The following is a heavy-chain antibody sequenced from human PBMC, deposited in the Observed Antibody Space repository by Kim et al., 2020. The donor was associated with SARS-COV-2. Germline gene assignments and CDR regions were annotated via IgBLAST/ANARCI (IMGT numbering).Heavy chain of an antibody. CDR3: AKDSGDP. Sequence: SGSTGHADSGKGRFPLSRDNAKNSLYLQMNSLRAEDTALYYCAKDSGDPWGQGTLVTVSS. V-gene: IGHV3-9*01. D-gene: IGHD1-26*01. J-gene: IGHJ5*02. CDR2: SGST.